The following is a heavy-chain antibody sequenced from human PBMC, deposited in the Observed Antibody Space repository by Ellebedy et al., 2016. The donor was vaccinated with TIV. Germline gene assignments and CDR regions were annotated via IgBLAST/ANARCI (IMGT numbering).Heavy chain of an antibody. CDR3: ARENSQGIHSYWYFDL. CDR1: GYTFTSYD. CDR2: MNPNSGNT. D-gene: IGHD2/OR15-2a*01. V-gene: IGHV1-8*01. Sequence: AASVKVSCKASGYTFTSYDINWVRQATGQGLEWMGWMNPNSGNTGYAQKFQGRVTMTRNTSISTAYMELSSLRSEDTAVYYCARENSQGIHSYWYFDLWGRGSPLTVSS. J-gene: IGHJ2*01.